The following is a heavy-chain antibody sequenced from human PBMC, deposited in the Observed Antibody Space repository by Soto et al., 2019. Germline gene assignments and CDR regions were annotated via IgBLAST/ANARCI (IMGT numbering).Heavy chain of an antibody. D-gene: IGHD4-17*01. V-gene: IGHV3-66*01. CDR2: ISSGGGT. J-gene: IGHJ4*02. CDR3: APRMTTAHY. CDR1: LFIVSDNY. Sequence: EVRLVQSGGGRVQPGGSLRLSCAASLFIVSDNYMSLVRQATGKGLVWVSLISSGGGTDYAESVKGRFTISRDNAKNTQYLQMTSLKAADMGIYYCAPRMTTAHYRGQGSVGSVSS.